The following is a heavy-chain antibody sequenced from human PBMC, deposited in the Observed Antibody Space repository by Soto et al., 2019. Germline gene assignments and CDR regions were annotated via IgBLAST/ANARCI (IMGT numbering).Heavy chain of an antibody. CDR1: GFTVNSNS. J-gene: IGHJ4*02. CDR2: IYSGGST. V-gene: IGHV3-53*01. Sequence: GGSLRLSCAVSGFTVNSNSMTWVRQGPGKGLECVSVIYSGGSTKFADSVKGRFTISRDNSKNTLYLQMNSLRAEDTAVYYCARGLGRAYYDSSSYFHLDYWGQGTLVTVSS. CDR3: ARGLGRAYYDSSSYFHLDY. D-gene: IGHD3-22*01.